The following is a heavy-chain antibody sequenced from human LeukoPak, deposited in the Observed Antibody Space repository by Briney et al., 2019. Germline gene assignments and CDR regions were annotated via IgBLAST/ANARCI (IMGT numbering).Heavy chain of an antibody. Sequence: SETLSLTCSVSGGSISSSNYYWGWIRQPPGKGLEWIGSIYYSGSTYYNPSLKSRVTISVDTSKNQFSLKLSSVTAADTAVYYCARAYYDSSGYLYYYYYYYMDVWGKGTTVTISS. D-gene: IGHD3-22*01. CDR2: IYYSGST. CDR3: ARAYYDSSGYLYYYYYYYMDV. CDR1: GGSISSSNYY. V-gene: IGHV4-39*07. J-gene: IGHJ6*03.